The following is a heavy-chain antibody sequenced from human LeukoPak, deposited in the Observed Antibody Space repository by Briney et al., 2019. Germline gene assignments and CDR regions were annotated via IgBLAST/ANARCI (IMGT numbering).Heavy chain of an antibody. Sequence: PGGSLRLSCAASGFTVSSNYMNWVRQAPGKGLEWVSLIYSSGSTYYADSVKGRFTISRDTSKNTLYLQMNTLRAEDTAVYYCARWGAWSGYDNQAFDIWGQRTMVTVSS. J-gene: IGHJ3*02. V-gene: IGHV3-66*01. CDR3: ARWGAWSGYDNQAFDI. CDR1: GFTVSSNY. D-gene: IGHD5-12*01. CDR2: IYSSGST.